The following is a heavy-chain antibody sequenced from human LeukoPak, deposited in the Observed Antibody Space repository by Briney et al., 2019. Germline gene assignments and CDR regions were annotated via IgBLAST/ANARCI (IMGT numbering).Heavy chain of an antibody. V-gene: IGHV4-59*08. CDR3: ARHGGGYSFDY. CDR2: MYNSGST. J-gene: IGHJ4*02. CDR1: GGSISNYY. D-gene: IGHD5-24*01. Sequence: SSETLSLTCSVSGGSISNYYWSWIRQPPGKGLEWIGYMYNSGSTNYNPSLKSRVTISGDTSKNQFSLKVTSVTAADTAVYYCARHGGGYSFDYWGQGTLVTVSS.